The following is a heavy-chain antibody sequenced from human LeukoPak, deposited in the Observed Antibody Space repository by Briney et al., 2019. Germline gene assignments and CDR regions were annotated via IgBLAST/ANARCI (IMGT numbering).Heavy chain of an antibody. Sequence: QPGRSLRLSCAASGFTFSSYAMHWVRQAPGKGLEWVAVISYDGSNKYYADSVKGRFTISRDNSKNTLYLQMNSLRAEDTAVYYCAREGLRRRYFDYWGQGTLVTVSS. CDR1: GFTFSSYA. CDR3: AREGLRRRYFDY. CDR2: ISYDGSNK. V-gene: IGHV3-30-3*01. J-gene: IGHJ4*02. D-gene: IGHD4-17*01.